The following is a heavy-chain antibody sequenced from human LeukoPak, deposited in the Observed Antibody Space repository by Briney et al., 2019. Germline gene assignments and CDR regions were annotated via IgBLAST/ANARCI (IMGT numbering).Heavy chain of an antibody. D-gene: IGHD6-13*01. V-gene: IGHV3-66*01. Sequence: GSLRLPCSASGFSISSKYITWVRQTPGKGLEGVSIVYYDGSTYYPDSVKGRFTISRDTSMNTVYVQMNGLRAADTALYFCAKSLGSGLLGYLDYWGLGAQVSVSS. CDR3: AKSLGSGLLGYLDY. J-gene: IGHJ4*02. CDR1: GFSISSKY. CDR2: VYYDGST.